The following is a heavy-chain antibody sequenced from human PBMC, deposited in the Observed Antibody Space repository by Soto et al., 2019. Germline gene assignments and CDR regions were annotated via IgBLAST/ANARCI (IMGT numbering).Heavy chain of an antibody. CDR3: ARLRGMFYDSSGYPS. Sequence: EVQLVESGGGLIQPGGSLRLSCAASGFTVSSNYMSWVRQAPGKGLEWVSVIYSGGSTYYADSVKGRFTISRDNSKNTLYLQMNSLRAEDTAVYYCARLRGMFYDSSGYPSWGQGTLVTVSS. D-gene: IGHD3-22*01. CDR2: IYSGGST. J-gene: IGHJ4*02. CDR1: GFTVSSNY. V-gene: IGHV3-53*01.